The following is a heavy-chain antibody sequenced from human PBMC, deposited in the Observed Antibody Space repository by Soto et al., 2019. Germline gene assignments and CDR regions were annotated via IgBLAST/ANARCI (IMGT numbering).Heavy chain of an antibody. Sequence: QVQLQESGPGLVKPSETLSLTCTVSGGSITTYYWSWIRQPPGKGLEWIGYIFYSGRTTYNPSLKGRVSISIDTSKNQFSLNLTSVTAADTAVYYCARDYGDYVLDFWGRGTLVTVSS. D-gene: IGHD4-17*01. J-gene: IGHJ4*02. CDR3: ARDYGDYVLDF. CDR1: GGSITTYY. V-gene: IGHV4-59*01. CDR2: IFYSGRT.